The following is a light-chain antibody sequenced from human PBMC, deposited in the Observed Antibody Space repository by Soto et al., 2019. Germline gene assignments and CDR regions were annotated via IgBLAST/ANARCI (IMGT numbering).Light chain of an antibody. CDR3: QQYNPWPWT. Sequence: EIVMTQSPATLSVSPGERATLSCRASQTVANNLAWYQQKPGQAPRLLFQGASTRATGVPARFSGSGSGTEFTLTVSSLQSEDFAVYFCQQYNPWPWTFGQGTKVEIK. CDR2: GAS. J-gene: IGKJ1*01. CDR1: QTVANN. V-gene: IGKV3-15*01.